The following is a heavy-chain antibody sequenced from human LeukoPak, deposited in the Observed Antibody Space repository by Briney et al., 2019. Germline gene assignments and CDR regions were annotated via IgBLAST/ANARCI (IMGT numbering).Heavy chain of an antibody. CDR1: GFTSSNFV. V-gene: IGHV3-64*01. CDR2: IHPNGDKT. Sequence: GGSLRLSCAASGFTSSNFVMHWVRQAPGKGLEYVSAIHPNGDKTYYAPSVKGRFTASRDNSKNTLYLQMGSLSAEDMAVYYCTRDRDTGWSFDYWGKGTLVTVSS. CDR3: TRDRDTGWSFDY. J-gene: IGHJ4*02. D-gene: IGHD6-19*01.